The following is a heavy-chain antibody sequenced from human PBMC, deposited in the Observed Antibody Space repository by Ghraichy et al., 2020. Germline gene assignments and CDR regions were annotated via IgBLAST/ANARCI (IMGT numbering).Heavy chain of an antibody. J-gene: IGHJ4*02. CDR1: GGSMDKFY. V-gene: IGHV4-4*07. CDR2: VYSDGSP. D-gene: IGHD3-22*01. Sequence: SETLSLTCTVSGGSMDKFYWSWIRQSAGKGLEWLGRVYSDGSPNYNPSVKSRVTMSIDMSKNQFSLKLQSVTAADTAVYYCARATSGYASFHDWGQGTPVTVST. CDR3: ARATSGYASFHD.